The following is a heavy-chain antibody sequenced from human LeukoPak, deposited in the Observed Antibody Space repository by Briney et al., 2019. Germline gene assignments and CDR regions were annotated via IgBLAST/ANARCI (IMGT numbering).Heavy chain of an antibody. CDR2: IYYSGST. CDR3: ARDSERGYYYGMDV. V-gene: IGHV4-59*01. Sequence: SETLSLTCTVSGGSISTYYWSWIRQPPGKGLEWIGYIYYSGSTNYNPSLKSRVTMSVDTSKNQFSLRLSSVTAADTAVYYCARDSERGYYYGMDVWGKGTAVTVSS. J-gene: IGHJ6*04. CDR1: GGSISTYY. D-gene: IGHD3-16*01.